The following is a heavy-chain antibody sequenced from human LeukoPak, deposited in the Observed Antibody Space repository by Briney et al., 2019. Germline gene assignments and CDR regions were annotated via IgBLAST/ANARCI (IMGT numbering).Heavy chain of an antibody. CDR3: ARGNSGSYPD. CDR1: GDSISSYY. V-gene: IGHV4-59*12. CDR2: IYYSGST. Sequence: SETLSLTCTVSGDSISSYYWSWIRQPPGKGLEWIGYIYYSGSTNYNPSLKSRVTISVDTSKNQFSLKLSSVTAADTAVYYCARGNSGSYPDWGQGTLVTVSS. D-gene: IGHD3-10*01. J-gene: IGHJ4*02.